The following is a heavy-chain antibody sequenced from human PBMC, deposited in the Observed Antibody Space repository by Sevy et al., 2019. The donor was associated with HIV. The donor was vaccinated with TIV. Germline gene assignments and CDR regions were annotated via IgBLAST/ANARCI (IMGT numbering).Heavy chain of an antibody. CDR3: ARDWGAPIIAIMYYFGF. CDR2: ISYEGSNE. D-gene: IGHD3-16*01. Sequence: GGSLRLSCAASTFTFGHYAMHWVRQAPGKGLQWVAGISYEGSNEYYTDSVKGRFTISRDNSKNTLNLEMNNLRVEDTALYYCARDWGAPIIAIMYYFGFWGQGIPVSDSS. CDR1: TFTFGHYA. V-gene: IGHV3-30*04. J-gene: IGHJ4*02.